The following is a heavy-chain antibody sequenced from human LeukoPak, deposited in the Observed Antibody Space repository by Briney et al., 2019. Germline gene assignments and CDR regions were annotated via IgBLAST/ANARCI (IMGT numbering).Heavy chain of an antibody. CDR1: GFPFSSYE. CDR3: AREVVAVAGTFDWFDP. V-gene: IGHV3-48*03. CDR2: IGTSGSTI. D-gene: IGHD6-19*01. J-gene: IGHJ5*02. Sequence: PGGSPRLSCAASGFPFSSYEMNWVRQAPGKGLEWVSYIGTSGSTIYYADSVKGRFTISRDNAKNSLYLQMDSLRAEDTAVYYCAREVVAVAGTFDWFDPWGQGTLVTVSS.